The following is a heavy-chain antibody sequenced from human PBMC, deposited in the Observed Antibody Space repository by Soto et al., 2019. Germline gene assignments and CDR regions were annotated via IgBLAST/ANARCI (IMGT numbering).Heavy chain of an antibody. CDR2: INPNSGGT. V-gene: IGHV1-2*02. Sequence: ASVKVSCEASGYTFTGYYMHWVRQAPGRGLEWMGWINPNSGGTNYAQKFQGRVAMTRDTSISTAYMELSRLRSDDTAVYYCASDPVPLDDYYDMEVWGQGTTVNVSS. D-gene: IGHD3-10*01. CDR3: ASDPVPLDDYYDMEV. CDR1: GYTFTGYY. J-gene: IGHJ6*01.